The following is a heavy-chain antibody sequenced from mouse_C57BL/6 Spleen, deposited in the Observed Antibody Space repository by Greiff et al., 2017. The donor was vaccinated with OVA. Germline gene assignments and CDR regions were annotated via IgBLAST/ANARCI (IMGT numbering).Heavy chain of an antibody. CDR2: ISSGSRTI. Sequence: EVKLMESGGGLVKPGGSLKLSCAASGFTFSDYGMHWVRQAPEKGLEWVAYISSGSRTIYYADTVKGRFTISRDNAKNTLFLQMTSLRSEDTAMYYCARLLGSMDYWGQGTSVTVSS. J-gene: IGHJ4*01. CDR3: ARLLGSMDY. CDR1: GFTFSDYG. D-gene: IGHD1-1*01. V-gene: IGHV5-17*01.